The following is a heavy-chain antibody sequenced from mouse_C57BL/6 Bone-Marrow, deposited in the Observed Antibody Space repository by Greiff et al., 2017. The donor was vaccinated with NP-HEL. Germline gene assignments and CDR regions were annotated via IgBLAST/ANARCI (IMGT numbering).Heavy chain of an antibody. CDR1: GYTFTSYD. CDR2: IYPRDGST. CDR3: ARPDYYGSSLYYAMDY. V-gene: IGHV1-85*01. Sequence: QVQLQQSGPELVKPGASVKLSCKASGYTFTSYDINWVKRRPGQGLEWIGWIYPRDGSTKYNEKFKGKATLTVDTSSSTAYMELHSLTSEDSAVYFCARPDYYGSSLYYAMDYWGQGTSVTVSS. D-gene: IGHD1-1*01. J-gene: IGHJ4*01.